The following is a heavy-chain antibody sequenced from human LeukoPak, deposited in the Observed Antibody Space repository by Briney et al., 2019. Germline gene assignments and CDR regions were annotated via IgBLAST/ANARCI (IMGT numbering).Heavy chain of an antibody. CDR3: ARSLLGWELEDY. Sequence: ASVKVSCKASGGTFSSYTISWVRQAPGQGLEWMGRINPDSGDTNYAQRFHGRVTMTRDTSNSTAYMELSRLRSDDTAVYYCARSLLGWELEDYWGQGTLVTVSS. D-gene: IGHD3-10*01. V-gene: IGHV1-2*06. J-gene: IGHJ4*02. CDR2: INPDSGDT. CDR1: GGTFSSYT.